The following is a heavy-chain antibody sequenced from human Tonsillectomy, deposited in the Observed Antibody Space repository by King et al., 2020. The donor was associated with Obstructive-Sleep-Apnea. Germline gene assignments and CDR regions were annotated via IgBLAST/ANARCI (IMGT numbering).Heavy chain of an antibody. V-gene: IGHV3-9*01. Sequence: VQLVESGGALVQPGRSLRLSCVASGFTFDEYAMYWVRQAPGKGLEWVSGITWNSGSIGYADSVKGRFTISRDNARKSLYLQMNSLSAEDTALYYCAKDVVYYGAGGDGMDVWSQGTTVTVSS. CDR2: ITWNSGSI. D-gene: IGHD3-10*01. CDR1: GFTFDEYA. CDR3: AKDVVYYGAGGDGMDV. J-gene: IGHJ6*02.